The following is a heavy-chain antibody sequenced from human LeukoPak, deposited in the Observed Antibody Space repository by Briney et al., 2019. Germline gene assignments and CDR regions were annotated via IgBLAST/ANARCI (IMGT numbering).Heavy chain of an antibody. D-gene: IGHD3-3*01. CDR3: AREEWYYFDY. CDR2: ISYDGSNK. J-gene: IGHJ4*02. CDR1: GFTFNTYA. V-gene: IGHV3-30-3*01. Sequence: GGSLRLSCVASGFTFNTYAIHWVRQAPAKGLEWVAVISYDGSNKYYEDSVKGRFTISRDNSKNTLYLQMNSLRAEDMAVYYCAREEWYYFDYWGQGTLDTVSS.